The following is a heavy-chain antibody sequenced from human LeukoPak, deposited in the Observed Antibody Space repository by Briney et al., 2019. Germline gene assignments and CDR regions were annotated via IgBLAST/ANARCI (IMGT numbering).Heavy chain of an antibody. V-gene: IGHV3-23*01. CDR3: AKDMRTLDYFDY. D-gene: IGHD1-1*01. CDR1: GFTFNNYG. Sequence: GGSLRLSCAASGFTFNNYGMSWVRQAPGNGLECVSGISGSGGNTYYADSVKGRFTISRDNSKKTLYLPMNSLRAEDTAIYYCAKDMRTLDYFDYWGQGTLVTVSS. CDR2: ISGSGGNT. J-gene: IGHJ4*02.